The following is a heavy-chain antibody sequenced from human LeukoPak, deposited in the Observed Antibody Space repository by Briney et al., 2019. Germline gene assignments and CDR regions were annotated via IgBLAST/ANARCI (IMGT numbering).Heavy chain of an antibody. CDR1: GFTFSSYG. CDR2: ISYDGSNK. D-gene: IGHD3-10*01. CDR3: AKDGNYYGSGSFDY. Sequence: GGSLRPSCAASGFTFSSYGMHWVRQAPGKGLEWVAVISYDGSNKYYADSVKGRFTISRDNSKNTLYLQMNSLRAEDTAVYYCAKDGNYYGSGSFDYWGQGTLVTVSS. V-gene: IGHV3-30*18. J-gene: IGHJ4*02.